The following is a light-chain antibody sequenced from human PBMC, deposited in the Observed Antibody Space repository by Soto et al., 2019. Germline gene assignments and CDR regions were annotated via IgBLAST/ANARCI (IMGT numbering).Light chain of an antibody. CDR2: DVN. J-gene: IGLJ2*01. Sequence: QSVLTQPASVSGSPGQSITLSCTGTSSDIGGYDYVSWYQRHTGKAPKLIIYDVNNRPSGVSNRFSGSKSGNTASLTISGLQAEDEAEYYCTSYASGSSHVVFGGGTKLTVL. V-gene: IGLV2-14*01. CDR3: TSYASGSSHVV. CDR1: SSDIGGYDY.